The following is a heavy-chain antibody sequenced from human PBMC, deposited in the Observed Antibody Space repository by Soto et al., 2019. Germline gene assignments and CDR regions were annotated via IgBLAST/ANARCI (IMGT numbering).Heavy chain of an antibody. CDR1: GFTFSSYG. Sequence: PVGSLRLSCAASGFTFSSYGMHWVRQAPGKGLEWVSYISDSSSNTNYGDSVKGRFTISRDNAKNLLYLQMDSLRAEDTAVYYCAKGEGYKWNYEFDPCGQRTLVTV. V-gene: IGHV3-21*05. CDR2: ISDSSSNT. D-gene: IGHD1-7*01. CDR3: AKGEGYKWNYEFDP. J-gene: IGHJ5*02.